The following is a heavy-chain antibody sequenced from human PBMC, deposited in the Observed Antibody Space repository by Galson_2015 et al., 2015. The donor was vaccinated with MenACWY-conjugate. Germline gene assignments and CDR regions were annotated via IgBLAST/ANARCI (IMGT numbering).Heavy chain of an antibody. D-gene: IGHD2-2*01. CDR3: VGGCSTTSCYARFDY. Sequence: SLRLSCAASGFTFRSYSMNWVRQAPGEGLEWVSYISSSSSTIYYADSVKGRFTTSRDNAKNSLYVQMNSLKAEDTAVYYWVGGCSTTSCYARFDYSGLGTLVAVSS. CDR1: GFTFRSYS. CDR2: ISSSSSTI. V-gene: IGHV3-48*04. J-gene: IGHJ4*02.